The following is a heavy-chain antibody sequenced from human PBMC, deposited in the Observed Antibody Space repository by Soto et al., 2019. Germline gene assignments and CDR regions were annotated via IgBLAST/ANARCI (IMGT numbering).Heavy chain of an antibody. CDR3: AKDLNPWLLTSLREWFDP. CDR1: GFTFSSYG. D-gene: IGHD2-15*01. Sequence: GGSLRLSCAASGFTFSSYGMHWVRQAPGKGLEWVAVISYDGSNKYYADSVKGRFTISRDNSKNTLYLQMNSLRAEDTAVYYCAKDLNPWLLTSLREWFDPWGQGTLVTV. J-gene: IGHJ5*02. V-gene: IGHV3-30*18. CDR2: ISYDGSNK.